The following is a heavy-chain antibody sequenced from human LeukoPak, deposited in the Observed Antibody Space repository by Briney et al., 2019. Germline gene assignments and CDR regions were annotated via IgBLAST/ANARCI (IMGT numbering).Heavy chain of an antibody. Sequence: PSQALSLTCAVSGGSISSGGYSWSWIRQPPGKGLEWIGYIYHSGSTYYNPSLKSRVTISVDRSKNQFSLKLSSVTAADTAVYYCAATSGFLEWGWTSPRFDYWGQGTLVTVSS. J-gene: IGHJ4*02. D-gene: IGHD3-3*01. V-gene: IGHV4-30-2*01. CDR1: GGSISSGGYS. CDR2: IYHSGST. CDR3: AATSGFLEWGWTSPRFDY.